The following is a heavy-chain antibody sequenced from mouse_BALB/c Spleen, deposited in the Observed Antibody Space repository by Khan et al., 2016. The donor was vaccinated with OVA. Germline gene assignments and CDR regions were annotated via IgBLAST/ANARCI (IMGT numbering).Heavy chain of an antibody. J-gene: IGHJ4*01. Sequence: EVQLQESGPGLVKPSQSLSLTCTVTGYSITSYYAWNWIRQFPGNKLEWMGYISNSGSTSYNPSFKSRISITLDTSKNHFLLHLNPVTTEDAATYYCASELGRYYAMDYWGQGTSVTVSS. V-gene: IGHV3-2*02. CDR2: ISNSGST. CDR1: GYSITSYYA. CDR3: ASELGRYYAMDY. D-gene: IGHD4-1*01.